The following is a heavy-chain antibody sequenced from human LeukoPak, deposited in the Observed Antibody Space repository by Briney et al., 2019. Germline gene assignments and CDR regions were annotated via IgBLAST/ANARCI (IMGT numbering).Heavy chain of an antibody. D-gene: IGHD3-10*01. Sequence: GGSLRLSCAASGFTFSSSAMSWVRQAPGKGLEWVSGIDYSGGNTNYADSVLGRFTVSRDNSKNTLYLQMNSLRAEDTAVYYCVATRVCGGVLLRPNCLYFENWGQETLVSVSS. V-gene: IGHV3-23*01. J-gene: IGHJ4*02. CDR3: VATRVCGGVLLRPNCLYFEN. CDR2: IDYSGGNT. CDR1: GFTFSSSA.